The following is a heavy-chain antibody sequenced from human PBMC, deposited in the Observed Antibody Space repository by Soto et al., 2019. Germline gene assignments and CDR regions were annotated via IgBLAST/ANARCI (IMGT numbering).Heavy chain of an antibody. CDR3: ARSSTSANYFDY. CDR2: IYYSGST. CDR1: GGSISSGGYY. Sequence: SETLSLTCTVSGGSISSGGYYWSWIRQHPGKGLEWIGYIYYSGSTYYNPSLKSRVTISVDTSKNQFSLKLSSVTAADTAVYYCARSSTSANYFDYWGQRTLVIVSS. D-gene: IGHD2-2*01. J-gene: IGHJ4*02. V-gene: IGHV4-31*03.